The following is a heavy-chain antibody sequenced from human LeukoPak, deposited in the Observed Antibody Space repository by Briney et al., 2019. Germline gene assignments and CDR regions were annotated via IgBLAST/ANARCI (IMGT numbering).Heavy chain of an antibody. V-gene: IGHV3-74*01. CDR2: INTDGSST. CDR1: GFTFSSYW. CDR3: ASLRGYYYYYMDV. J-gene: IGHJ6*03. Sequence: GGSLRLSCAASGFTFSSYWMHWVRQAPGKGLVWVSRINTDGSSTSYAGSVKGRFTISRDNSKNTLYLQMNSLRAEDTAVYYCASLRGYYYYYMDVWGKGTTVTVPS. D-gene: IGHD3-10*01.